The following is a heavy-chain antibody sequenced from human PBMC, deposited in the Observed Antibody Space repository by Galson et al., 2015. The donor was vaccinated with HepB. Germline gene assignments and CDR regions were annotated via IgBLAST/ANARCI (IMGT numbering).Heavy chain of an antibody. CDR2: ISGSGGTT. CDR3: AGYCSSTSCYRGRFAFDI. J-gene: IGHJ3*02. D-gene: IGHD2-2*02. Sequence: SLRLSCAASGFTFSSHAMTWVRQAPGKGLEWVPVISGSGGTTYYADSVKGRFTISKDNSKNTLYLQMNSLRAEDTALYYCAGYCSSTSCYRGRFAFDIWGQGTMVTVSS. V-gene: IGHV3-23*01. CDR1: GFTFSSHA.